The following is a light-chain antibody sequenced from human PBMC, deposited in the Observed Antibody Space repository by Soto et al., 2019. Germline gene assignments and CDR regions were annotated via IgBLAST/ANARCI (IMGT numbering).Light chain of an antibody. Sequence: EIVLTQSPGTLSLSPGERATLSCRASQSVSSNFLAWYQQRLGQAPRLLIYGASNRATGIPDRFSGSGSGTDFTLTISRLEPXXXXXYSCQQYGSSPPRWTFGQGTRVEIK. CDR2: GAS. CDR1: QSVSSNF. J-gene: IGKJ1*01. CDR3: QQYGSSPPRWT. V-gene: IGKV3-20*01.